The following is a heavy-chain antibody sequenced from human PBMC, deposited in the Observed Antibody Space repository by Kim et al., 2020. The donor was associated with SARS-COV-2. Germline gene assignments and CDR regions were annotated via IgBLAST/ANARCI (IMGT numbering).Heavy chain of an antibody. D-gene: IGHD2-21*01. CDR3: VTAEIEGQFFNSYYDH. Sequence: GGSLRLSCAASGFRLSSYAMFWVRQAPGKGLEWVSGISSSSSDTSYAHAVKGRFTISRDNSKNTVYLQMNSLRVEDTAVYYCVTAEIEGQFFNSYYDHWGQGTLVTVSS. CDR1: GFRLSSYA. V-gene: IGHV3-23*01. J-gene: IGHJ4*02. CDR2: ISSSSSDT.